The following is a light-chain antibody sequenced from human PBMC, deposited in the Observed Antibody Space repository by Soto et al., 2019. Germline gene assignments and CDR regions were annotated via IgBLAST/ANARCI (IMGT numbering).Light chain of an antibody. CDR3: AAWDDSLTGFLI. J-gene: IGLJ2*01. V-gene: IGLV1-47*01. Sequence: QSVLTQPPSASGTPGDRVTISCSGSRSNIGSTYVYWYQQLPGMAPKLLIYRDNQRPSGVSDRFSGSKSGTSASLAISGLRSEDEADYYCAAWDDSLTGFLIFGGGTKLTVL. CDR1: RSNIGSTY. CDR2: RDN.